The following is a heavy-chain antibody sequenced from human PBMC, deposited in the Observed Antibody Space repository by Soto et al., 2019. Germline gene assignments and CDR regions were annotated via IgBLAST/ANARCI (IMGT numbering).Heavy chain of an antibody. D-gene: IGHD1-1*01. CDR3: ARHAGTYYFTDMDV. CDR2: VIPILGTT. J-gene: IGHJ6*02. CDR1: GGTFSTYA. V-gene: IGHV1-69*12. Sequence: QVQLVQSGAEVKKPGSSVKVSCKASGGTFSTYAISWVRQAPGQGLEWMGGVIPILGTTNNAQKFQGRVTXHADESTGTAYMELSSLRSEDTAVYFCARHAGTYYFTDMDVWGHGTTVTVSS.